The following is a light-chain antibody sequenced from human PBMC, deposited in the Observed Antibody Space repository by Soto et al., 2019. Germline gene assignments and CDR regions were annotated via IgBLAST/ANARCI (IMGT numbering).Light chain of an antibody. Sequence: EIVLTQSPATLSLSPGERATLSCRASQSVSSFLAWYQQKPGQAPRLLIYDASNRASGIPARFSGSGSGTDFTLTISRLQPDYFTVYYYQQSSNSSTFGQGTKVEIK. V-gene: IGKV3-11*01. CDR2: DAS. J-gene: IGKJ1*01. CDR3: QQSSNSST. CDR1: QSVSSF.